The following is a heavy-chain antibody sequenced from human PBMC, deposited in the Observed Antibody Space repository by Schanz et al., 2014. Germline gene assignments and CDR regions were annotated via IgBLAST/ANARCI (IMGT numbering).Heavy chain of an antibody. Sequence: EVQLLESGGGLVQPGGPLRLSCASSGFSFTTYAMSWVRQAPGKGLEWVSSISGDHRNTFYADSVKGRFTISRDNSKNTLYLQMNSLRAEDTAVYFCVSQTGSPNYWGQGTLVTVSS. D-gene: IGHD6-13*01. V-gene: IGHV3-23*01. CDR2: ISGDHRNT. CDR3: VSQTGSPNY. J-gene: IGHJ4*02. CDR1: GFSFTTYA.